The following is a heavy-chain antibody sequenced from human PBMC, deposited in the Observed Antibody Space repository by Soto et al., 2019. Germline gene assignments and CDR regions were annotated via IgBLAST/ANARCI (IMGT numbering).Heavy chain of an antibody. V-gene: IGHV1-69*13. Sequence: SMKVSCKASGGTFSSYAISWVRQAPGQGLEWMGGIIPIFGTANYAQKFQGRVTITADESTSTAYMELSSLRSEDTAVYYCARALAAADSWANWFDPWGQGTLVTVSS. D-gene: IGHD6-13*01. J-gene: IGHJ5*02. CDR3: ARALAAADSWANWFDP. CDR1: GGTFSSYA. CDR2: IIPIFGTA.